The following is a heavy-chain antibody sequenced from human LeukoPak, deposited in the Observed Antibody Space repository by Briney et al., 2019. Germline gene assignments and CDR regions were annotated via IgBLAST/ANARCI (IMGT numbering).Heavy chain of an antibody. D-gene: IGHD5-24*01. CDR1: GASISSYH. J-gene: IGHJ4*02. V-gene: IGHV4-59*01. Sequence: PSETLSLTCTVSGASISSYHWSWIRQPPGKGLEWIGYMYNSGNTNYNPSLKSRVTTSLDTSKNQFSLKLSSVTAADTAIYYCARKDGDYWGQGTLVIVSS. CDR2: MYNSGNT. CDR3: ARKDGDY.